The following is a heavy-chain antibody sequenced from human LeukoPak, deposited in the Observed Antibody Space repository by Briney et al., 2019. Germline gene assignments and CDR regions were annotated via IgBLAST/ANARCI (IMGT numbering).Heavy chain of an antibody. Sequence: ASVKVSCKASGYAFTVYYIHWVRQAPGQGLEWMGWISAYNGNTNYAQKLQGRVTMTTDTSTSTAYMELRSLRSDDTAVYYCARVVRSNYYDSSGYYHNWFDPWGQGTLVTVSS. J-gene: IGHJ5*02. D-gene: IGHD3-22*01. CDR3: ARVVRSNYYDSSGYYHNWFDP. CDR1: GYAFTVYY. V-gene: IGHV1-18*04. CDR2: ISAYNGNT.